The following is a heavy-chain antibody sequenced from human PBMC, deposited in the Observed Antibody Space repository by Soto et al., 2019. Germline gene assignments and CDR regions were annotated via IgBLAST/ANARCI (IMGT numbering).Heavy chain of an antibody. CDR3: AKAQLYIRGVIHNWFDP. CDR2: ISGSGGRT. CDR1: GLTFSSYA. Sequence: EVQLLESGGGLIQPGGSLRLSCAASGLTFSSYAMSWVRQAPGKGLEWVSAISGSGGRTYYADSVKGRFTLSRDNSKNTLYLQMTSLRAEDTAVYYCAKAQLYIRGVIHNWFDPWGQGTLVTVSS. V-gene: IGHV3-23*01. J-gene: IGHJ5*02. D-gene: IGHD3-10*02.